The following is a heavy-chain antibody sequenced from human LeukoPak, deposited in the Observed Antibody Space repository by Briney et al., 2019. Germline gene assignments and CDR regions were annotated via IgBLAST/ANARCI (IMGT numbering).Heavy chain of an antibody. CDR2: IIPIFGTA. D-gene: IGHD3-3*01. CDR3: ARGFGLRFLGWLPVDP. J-gene: IGHJ5*02. V-gene: IGHV1-69*13. Sequence: ASVKVSCKASGGTFSSYAISWVRQAPGQGLEWMGGIIPIFGTANYAQKFQGRVTITADESTSTAYMELSSLRSEDTAVYYCARGFGLRFLGWLPVDPWGQGTLVTVSS. CDR1: GGTFSSYA.